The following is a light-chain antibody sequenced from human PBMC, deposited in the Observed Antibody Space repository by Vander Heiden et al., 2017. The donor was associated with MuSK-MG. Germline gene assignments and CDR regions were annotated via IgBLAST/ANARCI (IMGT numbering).Light chain of an antibody. CDR2: DVS. CDR3: SSYTSSSTQV. J-gene: IGLJ2*01. V-gene: IGLV2-14*03. CDR1: NSDIGRYDY. Sequence: QSALTQPASVSGSPGQSITISCTGTNSDIGRYDYVSWYQQHPGKVPKLMVYDVSLRPSGVSNRFSGSKSGNTASPTISGLQPEDEAYYYCSSYTSSSTQVFGGGTKLTVL.